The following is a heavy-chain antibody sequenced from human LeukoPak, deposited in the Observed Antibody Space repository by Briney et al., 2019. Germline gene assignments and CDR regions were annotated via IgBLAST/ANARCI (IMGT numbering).Heavy chain of an antibody. CDR1: GFTFDDYA. V-gene: IGHV3-43D*04. CDR2: ISWDGGST. CDR3: AKPNSSSCYGNFDY. D-gene: IGHD6-13*01. J-gene: IGHJ4*02. Sequence: PGGSLRLSCAASGFTFDDYAMHWVRQAPGKGLEWVSLISWDGGSTYYADSVKGRFTISRDNSKNSLYLQMNSLRAEDTALYYCAKPNSSSCYGNFDYWGQGTLVTVSS.